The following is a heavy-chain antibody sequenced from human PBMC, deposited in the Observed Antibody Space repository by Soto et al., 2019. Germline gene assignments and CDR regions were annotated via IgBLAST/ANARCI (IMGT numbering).Heavy chain of an antibody. CDR3: ASRRAYYDFWSGYYSAPGWFDP. J-gene: IGHJ5*02. D-gene: IGHD3-3*01. CDR1: GGSFSGYY. CDR2: INHSGST. V-gene: IGHV4-34*01. Sequence: QVQLQQWGAGLLKPSETLSLTCAVYGGSFSGYYWSWIRQPPGKGLEWIGEINHSGSTNYNPSLKSRVTISVDTSKNQFSLKRSSVTAAETAVYYCASRRAYYDFWSGYYSAPGWFDPWGQGTLVTVSS.